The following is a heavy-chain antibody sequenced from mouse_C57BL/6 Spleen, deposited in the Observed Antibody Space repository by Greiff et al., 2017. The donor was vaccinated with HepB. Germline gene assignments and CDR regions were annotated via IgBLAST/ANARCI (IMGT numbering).Heavy chain of an antibody. CDR2: IYPGDGDT. J-gene: IGHJ2*01. D-gene: IGHD4-1*01. CDR1: GYAFSSSW. V-gene: IGHV1-82*01. Sequence: LQESGPELVKPGASVKISCKASGYAFSSSWMNWVKQRPGKGLEWIGRIYPGDGDTNYNGKFKGKATLTADKSSSTAYMQLSSLTSEDSAVYFCARYWDWDYFDYWGQGTTLTVSS. CDR3: ARYWDWDYFDY.